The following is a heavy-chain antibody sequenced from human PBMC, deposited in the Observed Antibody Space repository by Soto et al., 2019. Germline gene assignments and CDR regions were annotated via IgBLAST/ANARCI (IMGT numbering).Heavy chain of an antibody. J-gene: IGHJ4*02. CDR3: ARGDYQYSIDY. D-gene: IGHD2-2*01. V-gene: IGHV4-30-2*01. Sequence: SETLSLTCTVSGDSMTGGDYSWSLIRQPPGKCLEWLGYIYRTGNTHYSPSLKSRVSISQDRSKNQFSLELTSVTAAETAVYYCARGDYQYSIDYWGQGTLVTVSS. CDR1: GDSMTGGDYS. CDR2: IYRTGNT.